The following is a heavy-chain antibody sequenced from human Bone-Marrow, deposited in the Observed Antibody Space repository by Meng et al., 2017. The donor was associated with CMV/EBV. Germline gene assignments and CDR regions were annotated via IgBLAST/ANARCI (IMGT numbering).Heavy chain of an antibody. CDR3: ASLDFWSGYYNEDYDMDV. J-gene: IGHJ6*01. CDR2: INHSGST. CDR1: GGSFSGYY. V-gene: IGHV4-34*01. D-gene: IGHD3-3*01. Sequence: SETLSLTCAVYGGSFSGYYWSWIRQPPGKGLEWIGEINHSGSTNYNPSLKSRVTISVDTSKNQFSLKLSSVTAADTAVYYCASLDFWSGYYNEDYDMDVWGQGTTVTGSS.